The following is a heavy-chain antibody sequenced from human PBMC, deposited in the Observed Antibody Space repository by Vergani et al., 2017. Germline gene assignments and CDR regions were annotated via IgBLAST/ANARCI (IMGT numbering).Heavy chain of an antibody. D-gene: IGHD4-11*01. Sequence: QVQLVQSGAEVKKPGASVKVSCKASGYTFTGYYMHWVRQAPGQGLEWMGWINPKSCGTNYAQKFQGWVTMTRDTSISTAYMELSRLRSDDTAVYYCARGCAPSNPFDYWGQGTLVTVSS. CDR2: INPKSCGT. J-gene: IGHJ4*02. V-gene: IGHV1-2*04. CDR3: ARGCAPSNPFDY. CDR1: GYTFTGYY.